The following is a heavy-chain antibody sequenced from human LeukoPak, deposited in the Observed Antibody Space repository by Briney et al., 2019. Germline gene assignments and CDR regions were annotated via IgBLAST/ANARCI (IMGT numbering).Heavy chain of an antibody. D-gene: IGHD3-22*01. Sequence: GGSLRLSCAASGFTFSSYAMTWVRQAPGKGLEWVSTITGTTALTYYADSVKGRFTISVDNSKNTLYLQMNSLRAEDTAMYYCARGFGQYYYDSSDYFDYWGQGTLVTVSS. CDR3: ARGFGQYYYDSSDYFDY. J-gene: IGHJ4*02. CDR2: ITGTTALT. V-gene: IGHV3-23*01. CDR1: GFTFSSYA.